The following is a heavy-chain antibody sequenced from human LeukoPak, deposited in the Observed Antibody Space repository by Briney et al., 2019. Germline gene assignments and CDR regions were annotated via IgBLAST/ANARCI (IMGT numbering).Heavy chain of an antibody. J-gene: IGHJ6*03. CDR1: GFTFDDYG. Sequence: GGSLRLSCAASGFTFDDYGMSWVRQAPGKGLEWVSGINWNGGSTGYADSVKGRFTISRDNAKNSLYLQMNSLRAEDTALYYCARLASNYLRPIYYYYYMDVWGKGTTVTVSS. CDR3: ARLASNYLRPIYYYYYMDV. V-gene: IGHV3-20*04. CDR2: INWNGGST. D-gene: IGHD4-11*01.